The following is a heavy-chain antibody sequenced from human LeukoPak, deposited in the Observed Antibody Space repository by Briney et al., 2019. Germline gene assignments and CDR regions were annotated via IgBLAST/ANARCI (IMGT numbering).Heavy chain of an antibody. J-gene: IGHJ6*02. V-gene: IGHV1-69*13. CDR1: GGTFSSYA. CDR3: ARVRSTSVYYYGMDV. CDR2: IIPIFGTA. Sequence: GASVTVSCKASGGTFSSYAISWVRQAPGQGLEWMGGIIPIFGTANYAQKFQGRVTITADESTSTAYMELSSLRSEDTAVYYCARVRSTSVYYYGMDVWGQGTTVTVSS. D-gene: IGHD2-2*01.